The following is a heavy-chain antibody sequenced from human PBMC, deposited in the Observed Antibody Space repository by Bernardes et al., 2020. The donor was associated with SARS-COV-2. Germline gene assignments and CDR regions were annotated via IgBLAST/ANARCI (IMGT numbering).Heavy chain of an antibody. D-gene: IGHD3-10*01. V-gene: IGHV3-7*01. J-gene: IGHJ5*02. Sequence: VGSLRLSCAASRFTFRSYWMSWVRQAPGTGLEWVANIKQDGTEKYYVDSVKGRFTISRDNAKNSLYLQMNSLRAEDTAVYFCARDRAVNWFDPWGQGTLVTGSS. CDR3: ARDRAVNWFDP. CDR2: IKQDGTEK. CDR1: RFTFRSYW.